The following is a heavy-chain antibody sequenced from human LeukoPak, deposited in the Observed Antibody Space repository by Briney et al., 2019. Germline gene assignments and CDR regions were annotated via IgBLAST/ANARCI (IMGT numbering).Heavy chain of an antibody. CDR2: ISYDGSNK. CDR1: GFTFSSYG. J-gene: IGHJ4*02. Sequence: GGSLRLSCAASGFTFSSYGMHWVRQAPGKGLEWVAVISYDGSNKYYADSVKGRFTISRDNSKNTLYLQMNSLRAEDTAVYYCAKELSPGDVPPFWDYWGQGTLVTVSS. CDR3: AKELSPGDVPPFWDY. D-gene: IGHD2-21*02. V-gene: IGHV3-30*18.